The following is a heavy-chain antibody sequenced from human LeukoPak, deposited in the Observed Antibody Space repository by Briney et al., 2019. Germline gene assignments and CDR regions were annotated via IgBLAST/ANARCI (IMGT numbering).Heavy chain of an antibody. CDR2: INHSGST. Sequence: PSETPSLTCALYGGSFSINYWSLIRQPPGKGLEWIGEINHSGSTNYNPSLKSRVTISVDTSKNQFSLKLSSVTAADTAVYYCAREDHSSTWYYYYYMDVWGKGTTVTVSS. CDR3: AREDHSSTWYYYYYMDV. J-gene: IGHJ6*03. V-gene: IGHV4-34*01. D-gene: IGHD4-11*01. CDR1: GGSFSINY.